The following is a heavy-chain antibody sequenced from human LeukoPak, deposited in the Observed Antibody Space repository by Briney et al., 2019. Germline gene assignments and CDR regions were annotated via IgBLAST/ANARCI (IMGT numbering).Heavy chain of an antibody. CDR3: ARDSGYNYKDPFDY. V-gene: IGHV3-11*04. CDR1: GFTFSDYY. D-gene: IGHD5-18*01. CDR2: ISSSGSTI. Sequence: GGSLRLSCAASGFTFSDYYMSWIRQAPGKGLEWVSYISSSGSTIYYADSVKGRFTISRDDAKNSLYLQMNSLRAEDTAMYYCARDSGYNYKDPFDYWGQGTLVTVSS. J-gene: IGHJ4*02.